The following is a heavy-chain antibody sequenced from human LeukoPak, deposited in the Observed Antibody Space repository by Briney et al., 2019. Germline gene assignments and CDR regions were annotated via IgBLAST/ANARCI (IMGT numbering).Heavy chain of an antibody. CDR3: ARDYSNLVLVYGMDV. V-gene: IGHV1-69*13. Sequence: SVKVSCEASGGTFSSYAISWVRQAPGQGLEWMGGIIPIFGTANYAQKFQGRVTITADESTSTAYMELSSLRSEDTAVYYCARDYSNLVLVYGMDVWGQGTTVTVSS. D-gene: IGHD4-11*01. J-gene: IGHJ6*02. CDR2: IIPIFGTA. CDR1: GGTFSSYA.